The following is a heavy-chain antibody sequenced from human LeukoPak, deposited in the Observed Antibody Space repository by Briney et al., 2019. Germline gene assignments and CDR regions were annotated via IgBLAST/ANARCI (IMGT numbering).Heavy chain of an antibody. J-gene: IGHJ5*02. CDR2: IYYSGST. D-gene: IGHD2-15*01. Sequence: PSETLSLTCTVSGGSISSYYWSWIRQPPGKGLEWNGYIYYSGSTNYNPSLKSRVTISVDTSKNQFSLKLSSVTAADTAVYYCARVVVAATFWFDPWGQGTLVTVSS. V-gene: IGHV4-59*01. CDR1: GGSISSYY. CDR3: ARVVVAATFWFDP.